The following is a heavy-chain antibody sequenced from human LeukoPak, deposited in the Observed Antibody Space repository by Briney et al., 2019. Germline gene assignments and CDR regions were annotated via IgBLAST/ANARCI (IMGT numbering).Heavy chain of an antibody. CDR3: AKARRIRDSSGYYATWYFDY. J-gene: IGHJ4*02. D-gene: IGHD3-22*01. CDR1: GFTFSSYA. CDR2: IGGSGGST. V-gene: IGHV3-23*01. Sequence: GGSLRLSCAASGFTFSSYAMSWVRQAPGKGLEWVSAIGGSGGSTYYADSVKGRFTISRDNSKNTLYLQMNSLRAEDTAVYYCAKARRIRDSSGYYATWYFDYWGQGTLVTVSS.